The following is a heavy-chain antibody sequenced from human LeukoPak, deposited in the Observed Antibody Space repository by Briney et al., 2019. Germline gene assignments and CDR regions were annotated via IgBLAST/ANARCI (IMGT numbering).Heavy chain of an antibody. V-gene: IGHV3-30-3*01. CDR3: ARDRHLLLWFGELSSPPDY. J-gene: IGHJ4*02. D-gene: IGHD3-10*01. CDR2: ISYDGSNK. CDR1: GFTFSSYA. Sequence: GGSLRLSCAASGFTFSSYAMHWVRQAPGKGLEWVAVISYDGSNKYYADSVKGRFTISRDNSKNTLYLQMNSLRAEDTAVYYCARDRHLLLWFGELSSPPDYWGQGTLVTVSS.